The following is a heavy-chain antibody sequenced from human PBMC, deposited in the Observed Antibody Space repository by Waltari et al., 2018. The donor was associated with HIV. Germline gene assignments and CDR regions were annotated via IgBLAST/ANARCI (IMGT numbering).Heavy chain of an antibody. CDR2: IYTSGST. V-gene: IGHV4-61*02. Sequence: QVQLQESGPGLVKPSQTLSLTCTVSGGSISSGSYYWSWIRQPAGKGLEWIGRIYTSGSTNYNPSLKSRVTISVDTSKNQFSRKLSSVTAADTAVYYCAREGGYQPLDGALGYWGQGTLVTVSS. J-gene: IGHJ4*02. D-gene: IGHD2-2*01. CDR3: AREGGYQPLDGALGY. CDR1: GGSISSGSYY.